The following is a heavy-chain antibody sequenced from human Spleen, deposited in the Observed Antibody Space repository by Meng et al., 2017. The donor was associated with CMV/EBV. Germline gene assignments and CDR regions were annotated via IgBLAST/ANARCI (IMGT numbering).Heavy chain of an antibody. V-gene: IGHV1-8*03. CDR2: MNPNSGNT. CDR3: ARLDWCSNGVCLYYSDF. D-gene: IGHD2-8*01. J-gene: IGHJ4*02. Sequence: ASVKVSCKASGYTFTSYDINWVRQATGQGLEWMGWMNPNSGNTGYAQKFQGRVTITRNTSISTAYMELISLGSEDTAVYYCARLDWCSNGVCLYYSDFWGQGTLVTVSS. CDR1: GYTFTSYD.